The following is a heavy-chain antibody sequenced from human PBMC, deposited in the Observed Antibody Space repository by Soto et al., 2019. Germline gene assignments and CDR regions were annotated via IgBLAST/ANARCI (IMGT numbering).Heavy chain of an antibody. CDR2: ISYHGTYD. D-gene: IGHD6-13*01. J-gene: IGHJ4*02. Sequence: QGQLVESGGGVVQPGRSLRLSCAASGSNCSNYGIHWVRQVPGKGREWVAVISYHGTYDHYTDSVRGRFTISRDNYKNTVYLQMHSPRAEDTEVYYCAKDRGYYRSRWAYCWGQGNLGTVSS. CDR1: GSNCSNYG. CDR3: AKDRGYYRSRWAYC. V-gene: IGHV3-30*18.